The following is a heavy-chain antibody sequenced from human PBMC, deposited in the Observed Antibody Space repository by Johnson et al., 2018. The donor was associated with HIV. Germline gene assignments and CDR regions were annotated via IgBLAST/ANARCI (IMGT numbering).Heavy chain of an antibody. CDR1: GFSFSSYA. V-gene: IGHV3-NL1*01. J-gene: IGHJ3*02. Sequence: QMQLVESGGGVVQPGRSLRLSCAASGFSFSSYAMHWVRQSPGKGLEWVSVIFSVGDVYYADSVKGRFTISRDNSKNTLYLQMNSLRAEDTAVYYCARGEYQLLSGGFAFDIWGQGTMVTVSS. D-gene: IGHD2-2*01. CDR2: IFSVGDV. CDR3: ARGEYQLLSGGFAFDI.